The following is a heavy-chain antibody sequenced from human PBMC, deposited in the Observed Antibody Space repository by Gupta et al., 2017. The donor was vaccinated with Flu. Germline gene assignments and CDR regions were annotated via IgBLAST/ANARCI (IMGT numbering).Heavy chain of an antibody. CDR3: ARVYSSGEPLDPGWFDP. CDR2: INPSVGST. V-gene: IGHV1-46*01. CDR1: GYTFTSYY. J-gene: IGHJ5*02. D-gene: IGHD6-19*01. Sequence: QVQLVQSGAEVKKPGASVKVSCKASGYTFTSYYMHWVRQAPGQGLEWMGIINPSVGSTSYAQKFQGRVTMTRDTSTSTVYMELSSLRSEDTAVYYCARVYSSGEPLDPGWFDPWGQGTLVTVSS.